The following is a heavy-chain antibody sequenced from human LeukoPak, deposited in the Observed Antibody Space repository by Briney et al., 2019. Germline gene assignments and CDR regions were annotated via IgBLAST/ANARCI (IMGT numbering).Heavy chain of an antibody. CDR1: GFTFTSYS. CDR2: ISSSSSTI. CDR3: ARDDDFWSGYPPPYFDS. Sequence: PGGSLRLSCAASGFTFTSYSVNWVRQAPGKGLEWISYISSSSSTIYYADSVKGRFTLSRDNVKSLLFLQMNSLRAEDTAVYYCARDDDFWSGYPPPYFDSWGQGTLVTVSS. D-gene: IGHD3-3*01. V-gene: IGHV3-48*01. J-gene: IGHJ4*02.